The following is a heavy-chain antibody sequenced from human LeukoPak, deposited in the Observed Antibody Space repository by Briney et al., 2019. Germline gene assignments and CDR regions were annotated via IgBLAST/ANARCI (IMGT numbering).Heavy chain of an antibody. D-gene: IGHD4-17*01. CDR1: GGSISSGSYY. V-gene: IGHV4-61*02. CDR3: ARDYGDYVPYAFDI. CDR2: IYTSRST. J-gene: IGHJ3*02. Sequence: PSETLSLTCTVSGGSISSGSYYWSWIRQPAGKGLEWIGRIYTSRSTNYNPSLKSRVTISVDTSKNQFSLKLSSVTAADTAVYYCARDYGDYVPYAFDIWGQGTMVTVSS.